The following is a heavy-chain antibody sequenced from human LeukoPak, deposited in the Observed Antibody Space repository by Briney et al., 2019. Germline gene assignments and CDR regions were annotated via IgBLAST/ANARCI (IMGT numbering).Heavy chain of an antibody. CDR3: ARDRPNYGGNSGYYYYYMDV. CDR1: GGSFSGYF. Sequence: SETLSLTCAVYGGSFSGYFWSWIRQPPGKGLEWIGYIYYSGSTNYNPSLKSRVTISVDTSKNQFSLKLSSVTAADTAVYYCARDRPNYGGNSGYYYYYMDVWGKGTTVTVSS. V-gene: IGHV4-59*01. CDR2: IYYSGST. D-gene: IGHD4-23*01. J-gene: IGHJ6*03.